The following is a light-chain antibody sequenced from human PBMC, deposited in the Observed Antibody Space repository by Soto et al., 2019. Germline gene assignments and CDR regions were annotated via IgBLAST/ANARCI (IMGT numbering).Light chain of an antibody. V-gene: IGLV2-8*01. J-gene: IGLJ1*01. CDR2: EVS. CDR3: SSFAGTNSFV. Sequence: QSALTQPASVSGSAGQSIAISCTGTSSDVGGYNYVSWYQQHPGKAPKLLLSEVSKRPSGVPDRIFASKSDTTASLTVSGLQAEDEADYYCSSFAGTNSFVFGTGTKVTVL. CDR1: SSDVGGYNY.